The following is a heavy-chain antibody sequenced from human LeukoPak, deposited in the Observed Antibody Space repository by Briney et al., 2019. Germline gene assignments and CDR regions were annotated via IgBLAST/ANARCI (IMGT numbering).Heavy chain of an antibody. CDR3: AKGIAARPYYYYYMDV. CDR1: GFTFSGYA. Sequence: PGGSLRLSCAASGFTFSGYAMSWVRQAPGKGLEWGSAISGSGGSTYYADSVKGRFTISRDNSKNTLYLQMNSLRAEDTAVYYWAKGIAARPYYYYYMDVWGKGTTVTVSS. D-gene: IGHD6-6*01. V-gene: IGHV3-23*01. J-gene: IGHJ6*03. CDR2: ISGSGGST.